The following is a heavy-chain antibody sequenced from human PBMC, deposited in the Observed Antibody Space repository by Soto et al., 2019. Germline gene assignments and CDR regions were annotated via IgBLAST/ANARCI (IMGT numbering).Heavy chain of an antibody. CDR2: IIPIFGTA. CDR3: AIPANKVAVAGYFQH. J-gene: IGHJ1*01. CDR1: GGTFSSYA. V-gene: IGHV1-69*12. Sequence: QVQLVQSGAEVKKPGSSVKVSCKASGGTFSSYAISWVRQAPGQGLEWMGGIIPIFGTANYAQKFQGRVTXXADVSTSTAYMELSSLRSEDTAVYYCAIPANKVAVAGYFQHWGQGTLVTVSS. D-gene: IGHD6-19*01.